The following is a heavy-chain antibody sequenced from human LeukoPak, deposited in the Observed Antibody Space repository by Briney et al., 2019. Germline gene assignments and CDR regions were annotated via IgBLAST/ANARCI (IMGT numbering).Heavy chain of an antibody. J-gene: IGHJ4*02. CDR3: AREDYYGGNSGLPDY. D-gene: IGHD4-23*01. CDR1: GYTFTGYY. CDR2: INPNSGGT. Sequence: ASVKVSCKASGYTFTGYYMHWVRQAPGQGLEWMGWINPNSGGTNYAQKFQGRVAMTRDTSISTAYMELSRLRSDDTAVYYCAREDYYGGNSGLPDYWGQGTLVTVSS. V-gene: IGHV1-2*02.